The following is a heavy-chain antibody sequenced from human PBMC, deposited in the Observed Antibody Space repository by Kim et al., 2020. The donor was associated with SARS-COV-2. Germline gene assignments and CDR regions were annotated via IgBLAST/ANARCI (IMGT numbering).Heavy chain of an antibody. CDR3: ASGPSYSSFDY. CDR2: TA. V-gene: IGHV1-69*01. D-gene: IGHD6-19*01. Sequence: TANYAQKYQGRVTITADESTSTAYMELRSLRSEDTAVYYCASGPSYSSFDYWGQGTLVTVSS. J-gene: IGHJ4*02.